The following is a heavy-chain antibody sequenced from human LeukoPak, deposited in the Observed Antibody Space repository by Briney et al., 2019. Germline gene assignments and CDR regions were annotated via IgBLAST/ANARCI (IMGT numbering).Heavy chain of an antibody. V-gene: IGHV3-7*01. CDR1: GFTFRTDW. D-gene: IGHD2-15*01. CDR2: IKDDGSEI. CDR3: ARGPQFCSGGSCFGYYFDY. Sequence: GGSLRLSCVASGFTFRTDWMSWVRQAPGKGPEWVASIKDDGSEIYYVDSVRGRFTISRDSARNSVYVQMSSLRAEDTAVYYCARGPQFCSGGSCFGYYFDYWGQGALVIVSS. J-gene: IGHJ4*02.